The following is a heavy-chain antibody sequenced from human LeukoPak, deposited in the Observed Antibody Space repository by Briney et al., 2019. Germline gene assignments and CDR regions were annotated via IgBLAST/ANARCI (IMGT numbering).Heavy chain of an antibody. D-gene: IGHD6-19*01. CDR2: IRYDGTNK. J-gene: IGHJ4*02. Sequence: AGGSLRLPCAASGFTFSSYGMHWVRQAPGKGLEWVAFIRYDGTNKYYVDSAKGRFTISRDNSKNTLYLQMNSLRAEDTAVYYCAKDVSYSSGCDYWGQGTLVTVSS. CDR3: AKDVSYSSGCDY. V-gene: IGHV3-30*02. CDR1: GFTFSSYG.